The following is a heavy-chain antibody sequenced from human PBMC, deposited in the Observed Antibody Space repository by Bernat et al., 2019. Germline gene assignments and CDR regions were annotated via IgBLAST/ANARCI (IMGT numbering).Heavy chain of an antibody. CDR2: FYYGGST. CDR3: ARRTRGGYNWYFDY. CDR1: VGSISSSNCC. Sequence: QVQLQESGPGLVKPSETLSLTCSVPVGSISSSNCCWGWIRQSPGKGLEWIGNFYYGGSTHYNPSLKSRVIISVDASKNQFSLELSSVTAADTALYCCARRTRGGYNWYFDYWGQGILVTVSS. J-gene: IGHJ4*02. V-gene: IGHV4-39*01. D-gene: IGHD5-24*01.